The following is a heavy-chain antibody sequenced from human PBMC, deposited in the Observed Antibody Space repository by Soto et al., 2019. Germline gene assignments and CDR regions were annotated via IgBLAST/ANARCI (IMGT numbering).Heavy chain of an antibody. CDR3: AKGPPTWEAAAYYFDY. V-gene: IGHV3-43*01. Sequence: EVQLVESGGVVVQPGGSLRLSCAASGFTFDDYTMQWVRQAPGKGLEWVSLISWDGGSTYYADSVKGRFTISRDNSKNSLYLQMNSLRTEDTALYYCAKGPPTWEAAAYYFDYWGQGTLVTVSS. CDR1: GFTFDDYT. CDR2: ISWDGGST. J-gene: IGHJ4*02. D-gene: IGHD6-13*01.